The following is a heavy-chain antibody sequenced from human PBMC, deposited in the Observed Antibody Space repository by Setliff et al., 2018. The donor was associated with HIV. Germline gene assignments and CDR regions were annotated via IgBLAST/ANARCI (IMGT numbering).Heavy chain of an antibody. CDR3: TTVARYYFDSSGYRGPLDY. D-gene: IGHD3-22*01. CDR2: IKSKTDGGTT. J-gene: IGHJ4*02. Sequence: GGSLRLSCAASGFTFSNAWMTWVRQVPGKRLEWVGHIKSKTDGGTTDYAAPVKGRFTISRDDSKNTLYLQMNSLKTEDTAVYYCTTVARYYFDSSGYRGPLDYWGQGTLVTVSS. CDR1: GFTFSNAW. V-gene: IGHV3-15*01.